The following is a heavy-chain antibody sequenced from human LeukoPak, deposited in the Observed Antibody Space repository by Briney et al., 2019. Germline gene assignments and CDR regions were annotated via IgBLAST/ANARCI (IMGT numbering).Heavy chain of an antibody. J-gene: IGHJ1*01. CDR3: TRHSPSYYYDSSGYYRIAEYFQH. Sequence: GGSLRLSCAASGFTFSGSAMHWVRQASGKGLEWVDRIRSKANSYATAYAASVKGRFTISRDDSKNTAYLQMNSLKTEDTAVYYCTRHSPSYYYDSSGYYRIAEYFQHWGQGTLVTVSS. V-gene: IGHV3-73*01. CDR2: IRSKANSYAT. CDR1: GFTFSGSA. D-gene: IGHD3-22*01.